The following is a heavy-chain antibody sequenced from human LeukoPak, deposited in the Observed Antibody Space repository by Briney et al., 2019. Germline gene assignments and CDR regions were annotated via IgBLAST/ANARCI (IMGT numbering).Heavy chain of an antibody. D-gene: IGHD3-10*01. Sequence: SETLSLTCTVSGGSISSYYWSWIRQPPGKGLEWIGYIYYSGSTNYNPSLKSRVTISVDTSKNQFSLKLSSVTAADTAVYYCARAQYGSGSLASRWFDPWGQGTLVTVSS. CDR1: GGSISSYY. J-gene: IGHJ5*02. V-gene: IGHV4-59*01. CDR2: IYYSGST. CDR3: ARAQYGSGSLASRWFDP.